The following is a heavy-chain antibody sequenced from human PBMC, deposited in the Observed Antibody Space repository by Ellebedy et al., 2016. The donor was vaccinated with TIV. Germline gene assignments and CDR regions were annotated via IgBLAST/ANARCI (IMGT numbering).Heavy chain of an antibody. Sequence: ASVKVSCKASGGTFSSYAISWVRQAPGQGLEWMGGIIPIFGTANYAQKFQGRVTITADESTSTAYMELSSLRSDDTAVYYCARVWWETAMVEVTGGDPWGQGTLVTVSS. CDR3: ARVWWETAMVEVTGGDP. D-gene: IGHD5-18*01. CDR1: GGTFSSYA. V-gene: IGHV1-69*13. CDR2: IIPIFGTA. J-gene: IGHJ5*02.